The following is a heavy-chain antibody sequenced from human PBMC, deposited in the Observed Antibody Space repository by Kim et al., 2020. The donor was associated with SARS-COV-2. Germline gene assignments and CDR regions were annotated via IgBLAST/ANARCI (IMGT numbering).Heavy chain of an antibody. CDR3: ARDHRGPVTLGWGSYFDY. CDR2: INPSGGST. D-gene: IGHD4-4*01. CDR1: GYTFTSYY. J-gene: IGHJ4*02. Sequence: ASVKVSCKASGYTFTSYYMHWVRQAPGQGLEWMGIINPSGGSTSYAQKFQGRVTMTRDTSTSTVYMELSSLRSEDTAVYYCARDHRGPVTLGWGSYFDYWGQGTLVTVSS. V-gene: IGHV1-46*01.